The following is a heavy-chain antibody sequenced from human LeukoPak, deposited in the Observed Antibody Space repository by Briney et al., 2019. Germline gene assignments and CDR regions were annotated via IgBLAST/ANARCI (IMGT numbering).Heavy chain of an antibody. J-gene: IGHJ4*02. CDR1: GGSINSSSYY. V-gene: IGHV4-39*01. CDR3: ARLLRSSAYYFDY. Sequence: PSETLSLTCTVSGGSINSSSYYWGWIRQPPGKGLEWIGSIYYSGSTYYNASLKSRVTISVDTSKDQFSLKLISVTAADTAVYYCARLLRSSAYYFDYWGQGTLVTVSS. CDR2: IYYSGST. D-gene: IGHD4-17*01.